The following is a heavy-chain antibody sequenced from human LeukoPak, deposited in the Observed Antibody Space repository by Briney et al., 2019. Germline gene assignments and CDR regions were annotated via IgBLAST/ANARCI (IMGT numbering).Heavy chain of an antibody. Sequence: GASVKVSCKASGYTFTGYYMHWVRQAPGQGLEWVGWINPNSGGTNYAQKYQGRVTMTTDTSTSTAFMELRRLRSDDTAVYYCARDPGSFLSGSGWLNWFEPWGQGTLVTVSS. D-gene: IGHD6-19*01. CDR3: ARDPGSFLSGSGWLNWFEP. CDR1: GYTFTGYY. J-gene: IGHJ5*02. V-gene: IGHV1-2*02. CDR2: INPNSGGT.